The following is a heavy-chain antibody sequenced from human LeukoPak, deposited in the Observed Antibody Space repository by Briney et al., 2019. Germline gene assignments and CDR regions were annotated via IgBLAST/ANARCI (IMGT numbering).Heavy chain of an antibody. CDR2: INHSGST. CDR1: GGSFSGYY. Sequence: SETLSLTCAVYGGSFSGYYWSWIRQPPGKGLEWIGEINHSGSTNYNPSLKSRVTISVDTSKNQFSLKLSSVTAADTAVYYCARGISFDPWGQGTLVTVSS. V-gene: IGHV4-34*01. CDR3: ARGISFDP. J-gene: IGHJ5*02.